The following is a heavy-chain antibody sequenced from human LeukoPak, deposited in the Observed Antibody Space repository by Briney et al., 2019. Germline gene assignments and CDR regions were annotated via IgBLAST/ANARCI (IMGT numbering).Heavy chain of an antibody. J-gene: IGHJ4*02. Sequence: GGSLRLSCAAYRFTFSSYSMNWVRQAPGKGLEWVALISHDGSDKNYADSVKGRFTISRDNSNSTLYLQMDSLRGDDAAVYYCAKAVGSISWSFVYWGQRTLVTVSS. CDR3: AKAVGSISWSFVY. V-gene: IGHV3-30*18. CDR2: ISHDGSDK. CDR1: RFTFSSYS. D-gene: IGHD6-13*01.